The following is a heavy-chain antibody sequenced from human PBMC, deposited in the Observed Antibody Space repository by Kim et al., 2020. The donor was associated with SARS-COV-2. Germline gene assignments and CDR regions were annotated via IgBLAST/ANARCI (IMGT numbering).Heavy chain of an antibody. CDR3: ARGPQRESYFDY. J-gene: IGHJ4*02. CDR1: GFTFSSYG. CDR2: IWYDGSNK. Sequence: GGSLRLSCAASGFTFSSYGMHWVRQAPGKGLEWVAVIWYDGSNKYYADSVKGRFTISRDNSKNTLYLQMNSLRAEDTAVYYCARGPQRESYFDYWGQGTLVTVSS. V-gene: IGHV3-33*01.